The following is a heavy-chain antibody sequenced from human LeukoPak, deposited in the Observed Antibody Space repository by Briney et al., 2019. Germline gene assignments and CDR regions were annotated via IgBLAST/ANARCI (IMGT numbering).Heavy chain of an antibody. CDR2: IRSKANSYAT. Sequence: PGGSLKLSCAASGLTFSGSAMHWVRQASGKGLEWVGRIRSKANSYATAYAASVKGRFTISRDDSKNTAYLQMNSLKTEDTAVYYCTRHNHETGHYYYYYYMDVWGKGTTVTVSS. V-gene: IGHV3-73*01. CDR3: TRHNHETGHYYYYYYMDV. CDR1: GLTFSGSA. J-gene: IGHJ6*03.